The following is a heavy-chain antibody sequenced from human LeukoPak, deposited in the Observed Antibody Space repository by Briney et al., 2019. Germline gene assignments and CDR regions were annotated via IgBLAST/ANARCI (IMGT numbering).Heavy chain of an antibody. Sequence: GGSLRLSCAASRFTFSSYAMSWVRQAPGKGLEWVSAISGSGGSTYYADSVKGRFTISRDNSKNTLYLQMNSLRAEDTAVYYCARYDILTGYYSDYWGQGTLVTVSS. J-gene: IGHJ4*02. D-gene: IGHD3-9*01. CDR1: RFTFSSYA. V-gene: IGHV3-23*01. CDR2: ISGSGGST. CDR3: ARYDILTGYYSDY.